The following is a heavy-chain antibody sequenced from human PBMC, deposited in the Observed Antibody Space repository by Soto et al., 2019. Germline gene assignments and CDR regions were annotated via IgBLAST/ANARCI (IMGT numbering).Heavy chain of an antibody. J-gene: IGHJ5*02. D-gene: IGHD1-7*01. CDR1: GYNFVRYW. CDR2: IFPRDSDT. CDR3: ATLSLGELPFDL. V-gene: IGHV5-51*01. Sequence: GESLKICCTTSGYNFVRYWIGWVRQMPGKGLGWMGIIFPRDSDTRYSPSFQGQVTLSVDESITTAYLQWSSLKASDTAMYYCATLSLGELPFDLWGQGTLVTVSS.